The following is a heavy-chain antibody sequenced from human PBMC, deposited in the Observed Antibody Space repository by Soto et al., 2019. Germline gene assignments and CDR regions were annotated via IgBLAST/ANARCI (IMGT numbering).Heavy chain of an antibody. CDR1: GFTFGDYD. D-gene: IGHD5-18*01. J-gene: IGHJ6*02. Sequence: GGSLRLPCTASGFTFGDYDMRWGRQAPGKGVEWVGFIRSKAYAATTEYAASVKGRSTTSRDDSKSIAYLQMNSLKTEDTAVYYCTKTAMVRGDCGMAVWGQGTTATVS. CDR3: TKTAMVRGDCGMAV. CDR2: IRSKAYAATT. V-gene: IGHV3-49*04.